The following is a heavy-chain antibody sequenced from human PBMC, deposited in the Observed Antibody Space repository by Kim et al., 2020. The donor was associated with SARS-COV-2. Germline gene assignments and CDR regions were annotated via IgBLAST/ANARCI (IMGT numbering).Heavy chain of an antibody. V-gene: IGHV3-30*01. CDR3: ARSTSYYYDSSGYYPPDY. D-gene: IGHD3-22*01. J-gene: IGHJ4*02. Sequence: NGRFTISRDNSKNTLYLQMNSLRAEHTAVYYCARSTSYYYDSSGYYPPDYWGQGTLVTVSS.